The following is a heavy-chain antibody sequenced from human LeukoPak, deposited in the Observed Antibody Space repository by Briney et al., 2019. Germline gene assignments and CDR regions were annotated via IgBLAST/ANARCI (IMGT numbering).Heavy chain of an antibody. Sequence: PSETLSLTCSVSGASISSGSYYWSWIRQPPGKGLEYIGYIYYSGSTNYNPSLKSRLTISVDTSKNQFSLKLSSVTAADTAVYYCARETSQKGAHYMDVWGKGTTVTISS. V-gene: IGHV4-61*01. CDR1: GASISSGSYY. D-gene: IGHD3-16*01. CDR3: ARETSQKGAHYMDV. J-gene: IGHJ6*03. CDR2: IYYSGST.